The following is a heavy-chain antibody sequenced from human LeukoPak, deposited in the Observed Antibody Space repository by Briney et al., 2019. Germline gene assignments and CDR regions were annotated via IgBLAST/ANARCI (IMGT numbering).Heavy chain of an antibody. CDR2: ISSSSSYI. CDR1: GFTFRSYS. CDR3: ARVLDSSGYYY. Sequence: GGSLRLSCAASGFTFRSYSMDWVRQAPGKGLEWVSSISSSSSYIYYADSVKGRFTISRDNAKNSLYLQMNSLRAEDTAVYYCARVLDSSGYYYWGQGTLVTVSS. J-gene: IGHJ4*02. D-gene: IGHD3-22*01. V-gene: IGHV3-21*01.